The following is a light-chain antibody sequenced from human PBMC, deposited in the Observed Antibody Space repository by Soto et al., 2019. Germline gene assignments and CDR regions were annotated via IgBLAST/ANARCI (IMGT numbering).Light chain of an antibody. J-gene: IGLJ2*01. CDR3: CSYAGSPTFAV. CDR2: EVN. V-gene: IGLV2-23*02. Sequence: QSALAQPASVSGSPGQSITISCTGTSSDVGSYNLVSWYRQHPGKAPKLMIYEVNKRPSGVSNRFSGSKSGNTASLTISGLQAEDEADYFCCSYAGSPTFAVFGGGTKLTVL. CDR1: SSDVGSYNL.